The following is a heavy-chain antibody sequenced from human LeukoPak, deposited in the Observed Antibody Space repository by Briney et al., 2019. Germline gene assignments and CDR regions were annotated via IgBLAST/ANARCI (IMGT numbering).Heavy chain of an antibody. D-gene: IGHD4-23*01. CDR3: ARKGVNSIDY. CDR2: IIPIFGTA. CDR1: GYTFTSYY. V-gene: IGHV1-69*13. J-gene: IGHJ4*02. Sequence: ASVKVSCKASGYTFTSYYMHWVRQAPGQGLEWMGGIIPIFGTANYAQKFQGRVTITADESTSTAYMELSSLRSEDTAVYYCARKGVNSIDYWGQGTLVTVSS.